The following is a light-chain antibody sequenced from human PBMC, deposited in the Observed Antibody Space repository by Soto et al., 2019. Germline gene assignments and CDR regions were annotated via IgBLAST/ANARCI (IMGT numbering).Light chain of an antibody. CDR2: RNN. CDR3: AAWDDSLSANYV. CDR1: SSNTGSNY. V-gene: IGLV1-47*01. J-gene: IGLJ1*01. Sequence: QSVLTQPPPASGTPGQRVTISCSGSSSNTGSNYVYWYQQLPGTAPKLLIYRNNQRPSGVPDRFSGSKSGTSASLAISGLRSEDEADYYCAAWDDSLSANYVFGTGTKVTVL.